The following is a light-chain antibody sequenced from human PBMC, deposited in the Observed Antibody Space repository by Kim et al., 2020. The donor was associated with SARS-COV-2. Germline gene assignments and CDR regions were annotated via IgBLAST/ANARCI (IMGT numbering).Light chain of an antibody. J-gene: IGLJ1*01. CDR2: RDS. V-gene: IGLV3-9*01. CDR1: NIGSKN. CDR3: QVWDSSTYV. Sequence: VALGKTARITCGGNNIGSKNVHWYQQKPGQAPVLVIYRDSNRTSGIPERFSGSNSGNTATLTISRAQAGDEADYYCQVWDSSTYVFGTGTKVTVL.